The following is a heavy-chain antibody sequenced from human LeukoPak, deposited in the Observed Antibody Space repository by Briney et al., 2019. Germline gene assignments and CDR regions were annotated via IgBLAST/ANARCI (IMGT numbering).Heavy chain of an antibody. D-gene: IGHD6-19*01. Sequence: SVKVSCKASGGTFSSYAISWVRQAPGQGLEWMGGIIPTFGTANYAQKFQGRVTITADESTSTAYMELSSLRSEDTAVYYCAGLAVAGTEVDYWGQGTLVTVSS. V-gene: IGHV1-69*01. CDR1: GGTFSSYA. CDR2: IIPTFGTA. J-gene: IGHJ4*02. CDR3: AGLAVAGTEVDY.